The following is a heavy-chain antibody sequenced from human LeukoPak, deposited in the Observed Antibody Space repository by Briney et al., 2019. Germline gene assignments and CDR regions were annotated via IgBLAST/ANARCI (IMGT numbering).Heavy chain of an antibody. Sequence: PSGTLSLTCTVSGGSISSYYWSWIRQPPGKGLEWIGYIYYSGSTNYNPSLKSRVTISVDTSKHQFSLKLSSVTAADTAVYYCARTYYDFWSGYQYNWFDPWGQGTLVTVSS. D-gene: IGHD3-3*01. V-gene: IGHV4-59*01. CDR1: GGSISSYY. J-gene: IGHJ5*02. CDR3: ARTYYDFWSGYQYNWFDP. CDR2: IYYSGST.